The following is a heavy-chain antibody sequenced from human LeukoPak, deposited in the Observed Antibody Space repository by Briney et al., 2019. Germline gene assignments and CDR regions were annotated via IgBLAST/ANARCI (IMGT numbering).Heavy chain of an antibody. J-gene: IGHJ4*02. V-gene: IGHV3-30*02. Sequence: PGGSLRLSCAASGFTFSSYGMHWVRQAPGKGLEWVAFIRYDGSNKYYADSVKGRFTISRDNSKNTLYLQMNSLRAEDTAVYYCAKLSSNYDFWSGYYGGYWGQGTLVTVSS. CDR3: AKLSSNYDFWSGYYGGY. CDR1: GFTFSSYG. D-gene: IGHD3-3*01. CDR2: IRYDGSNK.